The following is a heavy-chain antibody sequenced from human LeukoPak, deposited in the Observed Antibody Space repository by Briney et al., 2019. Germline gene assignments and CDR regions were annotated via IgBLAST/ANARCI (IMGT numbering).Heavy chain of an antibody. CDR1: GFTFSSYG. Sequence: GGSLRLSCAASGFTFSSYGMHWLRQAPGKGREGVAFIRYDGSNKYYAASVKGRFTTSRDSSKNTLYLQMNSLRAEDTAVYYCAKDHYVWGSYRYIVDYWGQGTLVTVSS. V-gene: IGHV3-30*02. D-gene: IGHD3-16*02. CDR2: IRYDGSNK. J-gene: IGHJ4*02. CDR3: AKDHYVWGSYRYIVDY.